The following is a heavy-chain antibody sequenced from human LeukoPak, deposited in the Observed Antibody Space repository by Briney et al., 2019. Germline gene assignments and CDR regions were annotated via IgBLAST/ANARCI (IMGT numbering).Heavy chain of an antibody. V-gene: IGHV3-23*01. CDR3: AKDATASPYFHWFDN. CDR2: ISSGDRT. D-gene: IGHD3-9*01. CDR1: GFTFSSYA. J-gene: IGHJ4*02. Sequence: GGSLRLSCATSGFTFSSYAMNWVRQAPGKGLEWVAGISSGDRTFHAESVKGRFTISRDKSKDTLYLQLNSLRAEDTAVYYCAKDATASPYFHWFDNWGQGTQVIVSS.